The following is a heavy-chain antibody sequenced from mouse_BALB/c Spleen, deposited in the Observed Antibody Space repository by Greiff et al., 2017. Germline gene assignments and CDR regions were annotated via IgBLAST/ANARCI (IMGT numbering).Heavy chain of an antibody. Sequence: EVQLVESGGDLVKPGGSLKLSCAASGFTFSSYGMSWVRQTPDKRLEWVATISSGGSYTYYPDSVKGRFTISRDNAKNTLYLQMSSLKSEDTAMYYCARQALYYRYFDYWGQGTTLTVSS. J-gene: IGHJ2*01. CDR2: ISSGGSYT. V-gene: IGHV5-6*01. D-gene: IGHD2-14*01. CDR1: GFTFSSYG. CDR3: ARQALYYRYFDY.